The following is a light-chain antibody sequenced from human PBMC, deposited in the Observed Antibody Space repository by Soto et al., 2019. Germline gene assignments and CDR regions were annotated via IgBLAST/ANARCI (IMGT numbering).Light chain of an antibody. CDR3: CSYAGSSTPEGYV. Sequence: QSVLTKPASVNGSPGQSITISCTGTSSDVGSYNLVSWYQQHPGKAPKLMIYEGSKRPSGVSNRFSGSKSGNTASLTISGLQAEDEADYYCCSYAGSSTPEGYVFGTGTKAPS. CDR2: EGS. CDR1: SSDVGSYNL. V-gene: IGLV2-23*01. J-gene: IGLJ1*01.